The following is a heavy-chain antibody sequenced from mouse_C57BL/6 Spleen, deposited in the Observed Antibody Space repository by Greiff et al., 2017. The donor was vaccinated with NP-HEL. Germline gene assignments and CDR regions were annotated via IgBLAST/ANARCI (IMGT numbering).Heavy chain of an antibody. CDR3: VREMRDYDYDRTWFAY. D-gene: IGHD2-4*01. CDR1: GFTFNTYA. J-gene: IGHJ3*01. Sequence: DVKLVESGGGLVQPKGSLKLSCAASGFTFNTYAMHWVRQAPGKGLEWVARIRSKSSNYATYYADSVKDRFTISRDDSQSMLYLQMNNLKTEDTAMYYCVREMRDYDYDRTWFAYWGQGTLVTVSA. V-gene: IGHV10-3*01. CDR2: IRSKSSNYAT.